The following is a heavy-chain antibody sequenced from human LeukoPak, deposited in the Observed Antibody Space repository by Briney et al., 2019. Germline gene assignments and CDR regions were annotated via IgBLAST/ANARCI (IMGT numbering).Heavy chain of an antibody. CDR2: IKQDGSEK. CDR1: GFTFSSYW. J-gene: IGHJ4*02. V-gene: IGHV3-7*01. CDR3: VRALGSPSADH. Sequence: PGGSLRLSCAASGFTFSSYWMYWVRQAPGKGLEWVANIKQDGSEKYYVDSVEGRFTISRDNAKDSLSLQMNSLRGEDTAVYYCVRALGSPSADHWGQGTLVTVSS. D-gene: IGHD6-6*01.